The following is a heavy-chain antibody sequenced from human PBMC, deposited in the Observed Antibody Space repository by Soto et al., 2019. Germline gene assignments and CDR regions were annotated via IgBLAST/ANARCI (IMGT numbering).Heavy chain of an antibody. CDR1: GGAFSSYA. CDR2: IIPIFGTA. CDR3: ARGGEGKGSYYYYGMDV. V-gene: IGHV1-69*13. D-gene: IGHD3-16*01. J-gene: IGHJ6*02. Sequence: SVRGSCKASGGAFSSYAISWLRQAPGQGLEWMGGIIPIFGTANYAQKFQGRVTITADESTSTAYMELSSLRSEDTAVYYCARGGEGKGSYYYYGMDVWGQGTTVTVSS.